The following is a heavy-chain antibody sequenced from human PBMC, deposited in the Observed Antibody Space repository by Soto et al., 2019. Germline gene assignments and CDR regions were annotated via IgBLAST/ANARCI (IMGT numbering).Heavy chain of an antibody. CDR3: VSDPNSGSYHDY. Sequence: QVRLVESGGGVVHPGRSLRLSCAVSGFIFSSHGMHWVRQAPGKGLEWVAVIWNDGSKTYYADSVRGRFTIFRDNSNNALYMQMNSLRAEDTAVYYCVSDPNSGSYHDYWGQGTLVIVSS. J-gene: IGHJ4*02. D-gene: IGHD1-26*01. V-gene: IGHV3-33*01. CDR2: IWNDGSKT. CDR1: GFIFSSHG.